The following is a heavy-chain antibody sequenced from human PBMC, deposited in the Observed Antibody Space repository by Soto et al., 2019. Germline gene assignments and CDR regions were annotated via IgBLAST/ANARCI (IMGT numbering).Heavy chain of an antibody. CDR1: GYSFTSYW. CDR2: IYPGDSDT. Sequence: EVQLVQSGAEVKKPGESLKISCKGSGYSFTSYWIGWVRQMPGKGLEWMGIIYPGDSDTRYSPSFQGQVTISADKSISTAYLQWSSLKASDTAMYYCARYRGITMVRGVIVNYYMDVWGKGTTVTVSS. D-gene: IGHD3-10*01. CDR3: ARYRGITMVRGVIVNYYMDV. V-gene: IGHV5-51*03. J-gene: IGHJ6*03.